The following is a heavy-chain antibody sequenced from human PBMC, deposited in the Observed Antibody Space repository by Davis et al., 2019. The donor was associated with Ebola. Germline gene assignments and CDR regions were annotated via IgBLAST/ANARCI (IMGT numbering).Heavy chain of an antibody. CDR2: IYHSGST. V-gene: IGHV4-4*02. CDR3: ARGTSYFDWRNWFDL. D-gene: IGHD3-9*01. CDR1: GGSISSSNW. Sequence: SETLSLTCAVSGGSISSSNWWSWVRQPPGKGLEWIGEIYHSGSTNYNPSLKSRVTISVDKSKNQFSLKLSSVTAADTAVYYCARGTSYFDWRNWFDLWGQGTLVTVSS. J-gene: IGHJ5*02.